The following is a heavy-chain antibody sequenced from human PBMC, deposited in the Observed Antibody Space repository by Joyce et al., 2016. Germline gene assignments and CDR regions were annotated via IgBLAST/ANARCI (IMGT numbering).Heavy chain of an antibody. CDR3: ARLRGLGRGVYNWFDP. D-gene: IGHD3-10*01. CDR1: CGSISSSSYY. J-gene: IGHJ5*02. CDR2: IYYSGTT. Sequence: QLQLQESGPGLVKPSETLSPTCTAPCGSISSSSYYWGWMRQPPGKGLEWIGSIYYSGTTFYNPSLKGRGTISADTSKNQFSRNLGAVAAADTAVYYCARLRGLGRGVYNWFDPWGQGTLVTVSS. V-gene: IGHV4-39*01.